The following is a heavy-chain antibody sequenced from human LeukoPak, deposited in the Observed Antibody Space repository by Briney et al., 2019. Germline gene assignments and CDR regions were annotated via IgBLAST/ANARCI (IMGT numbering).Heavy chain of an antibody. D-gene: IGHD2-15*01. CDR1: GFTFSSHE. CDR2: ISSGGSTI. Sequence: GGSLRLSCAASGFTFSSHEMNWVRQAPGKGLKWVSYISSGGSTIYYADSVKGRFTISRDNAKNSLYLQMNSLRAEDTAIYYCARGGGLDYWGQGTLVTVSS. CDR3: ARGGGLDY. J-gene: IGHJ4*02. V-gene: IGHV3-48*03.